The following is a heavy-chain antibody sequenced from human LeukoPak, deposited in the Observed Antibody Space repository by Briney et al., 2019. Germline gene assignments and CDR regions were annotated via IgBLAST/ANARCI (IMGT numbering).Heavy chain of an antibody. V-gene: IGHV4-59*01. CDR1: GGSISNYY. D-gene: IGHD3-16*01. J-gene: IGHJ4*02. CDR2: IYYSGST. Sequence: SETLSLTCTVSGGSISNYYWSWIRQPPGKGLEWIGYIYYSGSTNYNPSLKSRVTISVDTSKNQFSLKLSSVTAADTAVYYCARGGRINSFYLGDCWGQGTLVTVS. CDR3: ARGGRINSFYLGDC.